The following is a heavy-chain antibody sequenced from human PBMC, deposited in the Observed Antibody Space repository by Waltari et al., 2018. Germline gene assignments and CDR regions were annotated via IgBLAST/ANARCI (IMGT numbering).Heavy chain of an antibody. V-gene: IGHV3-23*01. Sequence: EVQLLESGGGLVQPGGSLRLSCAVSGFTFSGRSMSWVRQAPGKGLEWVSAISGGGSSTYYAGSVKGRFTISRDNSKNTLYLQMSSLRAEDTAVYYCARDSLKAEETYYYYGLDVWGQGTTVTVSS. CDR3: ARDSLKAEETYYYYGLDV. CDR2: ISGGGSST. CDR1: GFTFSGRS. J-gene: IGHJ6*02.